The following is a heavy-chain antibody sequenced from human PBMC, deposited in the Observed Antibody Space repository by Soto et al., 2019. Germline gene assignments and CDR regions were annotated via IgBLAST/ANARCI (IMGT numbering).Heavy chain of an antibody. CDR1: GFTFTSSA. CDR2: IVVGSGNT. CDR3: AAVPGTSFAPDY. J-gene: IGHJ4*02. V-gene: IGHV1-58*01. D-gene: IGHD3-3*01. Sequence: QMQLVQSGPEVKKPGTSVKVSCKASGFTFTSSAVQWVRQARGQRLEWIGWIVVGSGNTNYAQKFQERVTITRDMSTSTACMELSSLRSEDTAVYYCAAVPGTSFAPDYWGQGTLVTVSS.